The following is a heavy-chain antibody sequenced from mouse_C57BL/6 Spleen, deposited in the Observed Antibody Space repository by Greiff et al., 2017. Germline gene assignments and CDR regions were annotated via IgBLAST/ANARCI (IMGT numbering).Heavy chain of an antibody. V-gene: IGHV14-1*01. CDR1: GFNIKDYY. D-gene: IGHD2-1*01. CDR3: TLYYTGFAY. J-gene: IGHJ3*01. CDR2: IDPEDGDT. Sequence: VQLQQSGAELVRPGASVKLSCTASGFNIKDYYMHWVKQRPEPGLEWIGRIDPEDGDTEYAPKFQGKATMTADTSSNTAYLQLSSLTSEDTAVYYCTLYYTGFAYWGQGTLVTVSA.